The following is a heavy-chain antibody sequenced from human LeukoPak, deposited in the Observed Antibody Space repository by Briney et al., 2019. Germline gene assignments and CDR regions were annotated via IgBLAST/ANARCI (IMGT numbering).Heavy chain of an antibody. CDR3: ARPPIGVRGAHGDYYFDY. V-gene: IGHV3-7*01. CDR1: GFTFSSYW. D-gene: IGHD3-10*01. J-gene: IGHJ4*02. Sequence: TGGSLRLSCAASGFTFSSYWMSWVRQAPGKGLEWVANIKQDGSEKYYVDSVKGRFTISRDNAKNSLYLQMNSLRAEDTAVYYCARPPIGVRGAHGDYYFDYWGQGTLVTVPS. CDR2: IKQDGSEK.